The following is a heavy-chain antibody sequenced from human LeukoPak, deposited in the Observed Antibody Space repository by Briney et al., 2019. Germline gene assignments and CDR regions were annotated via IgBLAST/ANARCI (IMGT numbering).Heavy chain of an antibody. D-gene: IGHD3-22*01. CDR1: GGTFNSYA. CDR3: ARAAGYYDSSGYYFPDAFDI. J-gene: IGHJ3*02. CDR2: IIPIFGTA. Sequence: SVKVSCKASGGTFNSYAISWVGQAPGQGREGMGGIIPIFGTATYAQKFQGRVTITTDESTSTAYMALSSLSSEDTAVYYCARAAGYYDSSGYYFPDAFDIWGQGTMVTVSS. V-gene: IGHV1-69*05.